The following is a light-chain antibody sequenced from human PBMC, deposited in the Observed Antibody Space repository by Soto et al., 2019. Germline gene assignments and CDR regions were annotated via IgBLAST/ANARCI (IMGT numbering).Light chain of an antibody. Sequence: QSVLTQSPSASGSPGQSVTISCTGTSSDIGGYDSVSWYQQHPGKAPKLLIYGVKNRPSGVSYRFSASKSAFTASLTISGLQAGDEADYYCISYTGSSTSYVFGTGTKVTVL. CDR2: GVK. CDR3: ISYTGSSTSYV. V-gene: IGLV2-14*01. J-gene: IGLJ1*01. CDR1: SSDIGGYDS.